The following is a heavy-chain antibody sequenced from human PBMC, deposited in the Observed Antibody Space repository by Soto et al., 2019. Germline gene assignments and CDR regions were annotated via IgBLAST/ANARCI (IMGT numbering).Heavy chain of an antibody. V-gene: IGHV3-23*01. D-gene: IGHD3-22*01. CDR1: GFSFRDSA. Sequence: EVQLLESGGGLIQPGGSLRLSCAASGFSFRDSAMSWVRQAPGEGLQWVSSISGSGTNTHYADSVRGRFSVSRDNSKNTLYLHLISLRAEDTAVYYCAKEITMMPFGGLMGVDHWGQGALVTVSS. J-gene: IGHJ4*02. CDR2: ISGSGTNT. CDR3: AKEITMMPFGGLMGVDH.